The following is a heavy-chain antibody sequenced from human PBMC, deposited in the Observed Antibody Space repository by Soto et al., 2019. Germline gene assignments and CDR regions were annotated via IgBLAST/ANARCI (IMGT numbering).Heavy chain of an antibody. CDR2: IFHGGST. CDR3: ARHLGVTLAGTRWYFDL. CDR1: GASISSTNW. Sequence: QVQLQESGPGLVKPSGTLSLTCAVSGASISSTNWWSWVRQPPGKGLEWIGDIFHGGSTNYNLSLKSRVTISVDKSNNTTYLQWTSLKASDTATYYCARHLGVTLAGTRWYFDLWGRGTLVTVSS. J-gene: IGHJ2*01. V-gene: IGHV4-4*02. D-gene: IGHD6-19*01.